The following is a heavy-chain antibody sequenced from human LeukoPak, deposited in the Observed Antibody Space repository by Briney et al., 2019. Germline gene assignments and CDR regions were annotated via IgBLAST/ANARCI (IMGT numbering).Heavy chain of an antibody. V-gene: IGHV3-7*04. Sequence: GGSLRLSCAASGFTLSSHWMSWVRQAPGKGLEWVANIKPDGSDKYYVDSVKGRFTISRDNAKNSIYLQINSRRAEDTAVYYCVRFGPNAAYFDFWGQGTLVTVSS. CDR1: GFTLSSHW. CDR2: IKPDGSDK. J-gene: IGHJ4*02. CDR3: VRFGPNAAYFDF. D-gene: IGHD3-16*01.